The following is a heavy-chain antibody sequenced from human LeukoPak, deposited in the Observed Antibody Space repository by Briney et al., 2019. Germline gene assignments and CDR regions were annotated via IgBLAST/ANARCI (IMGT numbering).Heavy chain of an antibody. V-gene: IGHV4-4*07. CDR2: IYASGT. D-gene: IGHD3-3*01. CDR1: AGSISNYY. Sequence: PSETLSLTCTVSAGSISNYYYNWFRRPAGKGLEWIGRIYASGTNHNPSLKSRVTVSLDTSKNQFSLNLNSVTAADTAVYYCARGIFRDGIDVWGQGTTVTVSS. J-gene: IGHJ6*02. CDR3: ARGIFRDGIDV.